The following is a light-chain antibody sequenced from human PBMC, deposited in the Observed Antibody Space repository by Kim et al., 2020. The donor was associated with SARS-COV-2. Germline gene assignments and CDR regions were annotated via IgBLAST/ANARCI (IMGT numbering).Light chain of an antibody. Sequence: SPGGQATLSGGSSQSVSSSSAWYQQKPGQAPRLLIYGATTRATGIPARFSGSGSGTEFTLTISSLQSEDFAVYYCQQYNNWPPITFGQGTRLEIK. V-gene: IGKV3-15*01. CDR1: QSVSSS. J-gene: IGKJ5*01. CDR2: GAT. CDR3: QQYNNWPPIT.